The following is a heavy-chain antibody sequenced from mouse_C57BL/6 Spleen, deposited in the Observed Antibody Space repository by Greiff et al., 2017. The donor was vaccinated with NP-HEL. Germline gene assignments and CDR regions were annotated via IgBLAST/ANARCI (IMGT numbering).Heavy chain of an antibody. D-gene: IGHD2-5*01. J-gene: IGHJ2*01. CDR1: GYTFTSYW. V-gene: IGHV1-5*01. CDR2: IYPGNSDT. Sequence: VQLQQSGTVLARPGASVKMSCKTSGYTFTSYWMHWVKQRPGQGLEWIGAIYPGNSDTSYNQKFKGKAKLTAVTSASTAYMELSSLTNEDSAVYYCTSDPYSNYVFDYWGQGTTLTVSS. CDR3: TSDPYSNYVFDY.